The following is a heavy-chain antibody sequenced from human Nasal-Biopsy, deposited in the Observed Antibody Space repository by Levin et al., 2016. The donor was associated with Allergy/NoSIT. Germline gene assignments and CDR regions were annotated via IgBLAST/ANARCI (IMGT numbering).Heavy chain of an antibody. CDR1: GFTFGDYH. V-gene: IGHV3-49*04. Sequence: GGSLRLSCETSGFTFGDYHMSWVRQAPGKGLEWVGFIRNRRYGGARDYAASVEGRVIISRDDSKRIAYLQVNSLKTEDTAVYYCTRVNHRYDRSTGNYYYFDYWGQGTLVTVSS. CDR3: TRVNHRYDRSTGNYYYFDY. CDR2: IRNRRYGGAR. D-gene: IGHD3/OR15-3a*01. J-gene: IGHJ4*02.